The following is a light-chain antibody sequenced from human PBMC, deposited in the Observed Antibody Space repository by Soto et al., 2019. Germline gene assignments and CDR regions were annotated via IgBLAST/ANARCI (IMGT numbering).Light chain of an antibody. CDR2: AAS. CDR1: QSIGNY. CDR3: QQSYSTPWT. Sequence: DTQMTQSPSSLSASVGDRVTITCRASQSIGNYLNWYQQQPGKAPTLLIYAASSLQRGVPSRFSGSGSGTDFTLTIIILQPEDFATYFCQQSYSTPWTFGQGTKVEIK. J-gene: IGKJ1*01. V-gene: IGKV1-39*01.